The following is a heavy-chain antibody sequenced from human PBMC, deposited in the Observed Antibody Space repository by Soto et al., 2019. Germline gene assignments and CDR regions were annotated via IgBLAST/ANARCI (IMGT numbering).Heavy chain of an antibody. V-gene: IGHV4-59*02. CDR2: VYNSGST. CDR3: ARIPYSSASFDY. CDR1: GFSVSSTY. Sequence: PSETLSLTCTVSGFSVSSTYWGWVRQSPGKGLEWIGYVYNSGSTIYSPSLRSRITISVDPSKNQFSLRLRSVTAADTAVYYCARIPYSSASFDYWGQGNLVTVSS. D-gene: IGHD6-19*01. J-gene: IGHJ4*02.